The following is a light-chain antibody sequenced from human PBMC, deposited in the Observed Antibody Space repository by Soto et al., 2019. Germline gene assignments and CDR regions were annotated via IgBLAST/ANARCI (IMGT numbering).Light chain of an antibody. CDR3: CSYAGSSTHVV. V-gene: IGLV2-23*01. J-gene: IGLJ2*01. Sequence: QSALTQPASVSGSPGQSITISCTGTSSDVGSYNLVSWYQQHPGKAPKLMIYEGSKRRSGGSNRFSGAKSGNTASLTISGLQAEDEADYYCCSYAGSSTHVVFGGGTKLTVL. CDR2: EGS. CDR1: SSDVGSYNL.